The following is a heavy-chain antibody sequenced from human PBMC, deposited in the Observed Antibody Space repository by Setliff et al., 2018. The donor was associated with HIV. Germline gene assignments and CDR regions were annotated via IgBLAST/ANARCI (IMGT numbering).Heavy chain of an antibody. J-gene: IGHJ4*02. Sequence: KTSETLSLTCAFYGGSLSGYHWSWIRQSPGKGLEWIGEINHSGSTNYNPSLKSRVIISIDTSKKQFSLKLTSVTAADTATYYCAAPRGMSTILVYWGQGSLVTVSS. CDR3: AAPRGMSTILVY. CDR1: GGSLSGYH. CDR2: INHSGST. V-gene: IGHV4-34*01. D-gene: IGHD3-9*01.